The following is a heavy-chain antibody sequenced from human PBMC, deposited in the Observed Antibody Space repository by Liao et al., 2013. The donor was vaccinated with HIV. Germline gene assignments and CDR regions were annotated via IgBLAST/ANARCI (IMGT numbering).Heavy chain of an antibody. CDR1: SGSFSRGSYS. V-gene: IGHV4-61*02. CDR2: IYTSGST. Sequence: QVQLQESGPGLVKPSQTLSLTCTVSSGSFSRGSYSWSWIRQPAGKGLEWIGRIYTSGSTNSNPSLKSRVTISVDTSKNQFSLKLRSVTAADTAVYYCARKGYYYDSSGYASITSYYYFYMDVWGKGTTVTVSS. J-gene: IGHJ6*03. D-gene: IGHD3-22*01. CDR3: ARKGYYYDSSGYASITSYYYFYMDV.